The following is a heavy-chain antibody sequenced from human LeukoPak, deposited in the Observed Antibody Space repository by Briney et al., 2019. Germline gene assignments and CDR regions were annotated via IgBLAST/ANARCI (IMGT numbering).Heavy chain of an antibody. CDR1: GGSISSHY. J-gene: IGHJ5*02. D-gene: IGHD1-14*01. CDR2: IYYSGST. Sequence: SETLSLTCTVSGGSISSHYWSWIRQPPGKGLEWIGYIYYSGSTNYNPSLKSRVTISVDTSKNQFSLKLSSVTAADTVVYYCARESGITVAGFDPWGQGTLVTVSS. V-gene: IGHV4-59*11. CDR3: ARESGITVAGFDP.